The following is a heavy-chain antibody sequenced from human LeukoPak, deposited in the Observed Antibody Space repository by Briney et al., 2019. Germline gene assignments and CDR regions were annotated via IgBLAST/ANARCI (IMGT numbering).Heavy chain of an antibody. CDR1: GFTFSSYG. CDR3: AKGIAVASFDY. V-gene: IGHV3-30*18. J-gene: IGHJ4*02. CDR2: ISYDGSNK. D-gene: IGHD6-19*01. Sequence: GRSLRLSCAASGFTFSSYGMHWVRQAPGQGMEWVAVISYDGSNKYYADSVKGRFTISRDNSKNTLYLQMNSLRAEDTAVYYCAKGIAVASFDYWGQGTLVTVSS.